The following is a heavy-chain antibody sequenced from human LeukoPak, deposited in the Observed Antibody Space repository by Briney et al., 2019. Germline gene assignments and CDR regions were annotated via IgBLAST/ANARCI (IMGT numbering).Heavy chain of an antibody. CDR3: ARAPGYSSGWYFVNYFDY. D-gene: IGHD6-19*01. CDR1: GGSIGSGSYY. Sequence: SQTLSLTCTVSGGSIGSGSYYWSWLRQPAGKGLEWIGRIDTSGSTNYNPSLKCRVTISVDTSKNQFSLKLSSVTAADTAVYYCARAPGYSSGWYFVNYFDYWGQGTLVTVSS. CDR2: IDTSGST. J-gene: IGHJ4*02. V-gene: IGHV4-61*02.